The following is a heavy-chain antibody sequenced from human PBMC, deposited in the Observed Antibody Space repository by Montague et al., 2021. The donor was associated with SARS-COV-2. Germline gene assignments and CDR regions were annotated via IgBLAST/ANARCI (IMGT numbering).Heavy chain of an antibody. J-gene: IGHJ5*02. D-gene: IGHD6-13*01. CDR1: GGSISSYY. CDR2: ITHSGFS. V-gene: IGHV4-59*01. CDR3: AGMNAGRPFGSFDP. Sequence: SETLSLTCTVSGGSISSYYWTWIRQPSGKGLEWIGYITHSGFSNQNHPLRGRVTISLDTSKYQFSLKRTSVTAADTAVYYCAGMNAGRPFGSFDPWGQGTLVTVSS.